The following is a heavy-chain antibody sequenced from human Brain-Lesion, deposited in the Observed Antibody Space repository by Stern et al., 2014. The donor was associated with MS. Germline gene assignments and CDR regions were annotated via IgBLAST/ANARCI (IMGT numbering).Heavy chain of an antibody. CDR2: VSYDGSNK. CDR3: AKDRQYLTYFFDH. J-gene: IGHJ5*02. D-gene: IGHD2/OR15-2a*01. Sequence: VQLVESGGGVVQPGRPLRLSCVASGFTFGSCAMHWVRQAPGKGLEWVAGVSYDGSNKYYADSMKGRFTISRDNSQNTLYMQMSSLRPEDTAVYYCAKDRQYLTYFFDHWGQGSLVTVSS. V-gene: IGHV3-30*18. CDR1: GFTFGSCA.